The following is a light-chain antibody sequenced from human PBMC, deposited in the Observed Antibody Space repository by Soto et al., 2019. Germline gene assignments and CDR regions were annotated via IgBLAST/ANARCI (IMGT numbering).Light chain of an antibody. CDR1: SSDVGAYDY. V-gene: IGLV2-8*01. Sequence: QSALTQPPSASGFPGQSVTISCTGTSSDVGAYDYVSWYQQHPGKAPKLMIYEINKRPSGVPDRFSGSKSGNTASLTVSGLQAEDEADYYCSSFAGSNNFPYVFGTGTKVTVL. CDR2: EIN. CDR3: SSFAGSNNFPYV. J-gene: IGLJ1*01.